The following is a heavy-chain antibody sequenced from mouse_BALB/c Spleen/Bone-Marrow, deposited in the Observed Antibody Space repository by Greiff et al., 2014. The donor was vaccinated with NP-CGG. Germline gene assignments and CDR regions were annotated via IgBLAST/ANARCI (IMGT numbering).Heavy chain of an antibody. V-gene: IGHV2-5-1*01. D-gene: IGHD2-3*01. CDR3: AIDGYYAMDY. CDR2: IWRGGST. J-gene: IGHJ4*01. CDR1: GFSLISYG. Sequence: VQGVESGPSLVQPSQSLSITCTVSGFSLISYGVHWVRQSPGKGLEWLGVIWRGGSTDYNAAFMSRLSITKDNSKSQVFFKMNSLQAGDTAIYYCAIDGYYAMDYWGQGTSVTVSS.